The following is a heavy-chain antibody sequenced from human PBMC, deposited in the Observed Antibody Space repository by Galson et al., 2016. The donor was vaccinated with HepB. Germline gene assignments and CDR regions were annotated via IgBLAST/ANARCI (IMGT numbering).Heavy chain of an antibody. J-gene: IGHJ5*02. Sequence: CAISGDSVSSSSAAWTWIRQSPLRGLEWLGRTYYRSKWYNDYAVSMKSRISIHPDTSKNQFSLQLNSVTPEDTAVYYCARVRCSTFRCQNWFDPWGQGTLVTVSS. CDR2: TYYRSKWYN. V-gene: IGHV6-1*01. CDR3: ARVRCSTFRCQNWFDP. CDR1: GDSVSSSSAA. D-gene: IGHD2/OR15-2a*01.